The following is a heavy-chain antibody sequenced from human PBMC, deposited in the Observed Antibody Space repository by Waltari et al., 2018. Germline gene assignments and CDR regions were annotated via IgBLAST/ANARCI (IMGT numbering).Heavy chain of an antibody. J-gene: IGHJ3*02. CDR2: IRSSSSYI. D-gene: IGHD6-13*01. V-gene: IGHV3-21*03. Sequence: EVQLVESGGGLVKPGGSLRLSCAASGFTFSSYSMNWVRQAPGKGREWVSSIRSSSSYIYYADSVKGRFTISRDNAKNSLYLQMNSLRAEDTAVYYCARAYSSSSTPAFDIWGQGTMVTVSS. CDR1: GFTFSSYS. CDR3: ARAYSSSSTPAFDI.